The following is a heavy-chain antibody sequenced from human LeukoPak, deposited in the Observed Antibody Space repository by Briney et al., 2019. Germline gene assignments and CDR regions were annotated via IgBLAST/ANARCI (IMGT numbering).Heavy chain of an antibody. CDR1: GFTFSSYE. J-gene: IGHJ4*02. CDR2: IGGGDGST. Sequence: PGGSLRLSCAASGFTFSSYEMNWVPQAPGKGLEWVSTIGGGDGSTHYADSVKGRFTISRDNTKNTLYLQMNTLRDEDTAVYYCARLGDGDNLRYFDYWGQGTLVTVSS. D-gene: IGHD5-24*01. CDR3: ARLGDGDNLRYFDY. V-gene: IGHV3-23*01.